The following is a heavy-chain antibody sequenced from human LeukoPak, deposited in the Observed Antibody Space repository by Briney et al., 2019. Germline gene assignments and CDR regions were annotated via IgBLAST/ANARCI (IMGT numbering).Heavy chain of an antibody. CDR3: ARESGSSGWYDY. Sequence: GGSLRLSCAASGFTFDDYAMHWVRQAPGKGLEWVSLISGDGGSTFYADSVKGRFTISRDNSKNSLYLQMNSLRSDDTALYYCARESGSSGWYDYWGQGTLVTVSS. D-gene: IGHD6-19*01. CDR1: GFTFDDYA. CDR2: ISGDGGST. J-gene: IGHJ4*02. V-gene: IGHV3-43*02.